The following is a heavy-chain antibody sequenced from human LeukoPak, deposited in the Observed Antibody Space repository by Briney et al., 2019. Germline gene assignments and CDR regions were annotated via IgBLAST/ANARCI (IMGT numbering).Heavy chain of an antibody. CDR2: IYYSGST. CDR1: DGSMGTYY. D-gene: IGHD2-2*01. CDR3: ARGRLGRQHASFFDS. V-gene: IGHV4-59*08. Sequence: SETLSLTCSVSDGSMGTYYWGWIRQPPGKGLEWIGYIYYSGSTTYNPSLKSRVTVSVDTSKNQFSLKLTSMTAADTAVYYCARGRLGRQHASFFDSWGQGTLVTVSS. J-gene: IGHJ4*02.